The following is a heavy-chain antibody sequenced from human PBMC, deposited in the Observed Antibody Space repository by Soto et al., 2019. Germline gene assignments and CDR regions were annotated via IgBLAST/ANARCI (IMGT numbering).Heavy chain of an antibody. Sequence: GGSLRLSCAASGFTFSSYSMNWVRQAPGKGLEWVSSISSSSSYIYYADSVKGRFTISRDNAKNSLYLQMNSLRAEDTAVYYCAKVRDYKTPKPYNWFDPLAQGTLVTSP. CDR3: AKVRDYKTPKPYNWFDP. CDR2: ISSSSSYI. J-gene: IGHJ5*02. D-gene: IGHD5-12*01. V-gene: IGHV3-21*04. CDR1: GFTFSSYS.